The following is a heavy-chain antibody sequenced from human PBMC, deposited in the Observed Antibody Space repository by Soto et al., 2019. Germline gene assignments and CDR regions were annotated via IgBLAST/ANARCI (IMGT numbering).Heavy chain of an antibody. CDR1: GLTFSSCA. J-gene: IGHJ6*01. V-gene: IGHV3-23*01. Sequence: PGGSLRVSCAASGLTFSSCAIGGVRKATGKGLEWVSDIIDSGGSTYYADSVKGGFTISRDNSKSTLYLQMNSLRAEDTALYYCAKGRSYYYYYGVDVWGQGTTVTVSS. CDR2: IIDSGGST. CDR3: AKGRSYYYYYGVDV.